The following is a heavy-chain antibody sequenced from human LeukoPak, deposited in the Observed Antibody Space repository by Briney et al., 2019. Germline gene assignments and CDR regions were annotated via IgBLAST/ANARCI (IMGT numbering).Heavy chain of an antibody. CDR3: ARQSYYDSSGYSPLSAFDI. V-gene: IGHV5-10-1*01. D-gene: IGHD3-22*01. Sequence: GESLQISCKGSGSSFTSYWISWVRQMPGKGLEWMGRIDPSDSYTNYSPSFQGHVTISADKSISTAYLQWSSLKASDTAMYSCARQSYYDSSGYSPLSAFDIWGQGTMVTVSS. J-gene: IGHJ3*02. CDR1: GSSFTSYW. CDR2: IDPSDSYT.